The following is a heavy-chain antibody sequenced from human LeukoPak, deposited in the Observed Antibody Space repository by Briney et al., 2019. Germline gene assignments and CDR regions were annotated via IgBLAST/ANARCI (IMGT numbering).Heavy chain of an antibody. V-gene: IGHV4-34*01. Sequence: SETLSLTCAVYGGSFSGYYWSWIRQPPGEGLEWIGEINHSGSTNYNPSLKSRVTISVDTSKNQFSLKLSSVTAADTAVYYCARGQDDSSGYYFSVDYWGQGTLVTVSS. CDR3: ARGQDDSSGYYFSVDY. D-gene: IGHD3-22*01. CDR1: GGSFSGYY. CDR2: INHSGST. J-gene: IGHJ4*02.